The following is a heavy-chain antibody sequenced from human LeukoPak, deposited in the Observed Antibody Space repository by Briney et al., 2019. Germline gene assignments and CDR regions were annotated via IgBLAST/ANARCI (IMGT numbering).Heavy chain of an antibody. V-gene: IGHV4-61*05. J-gene: IGHJ5*02. Sequence: SETLSLTCTVSGGSISSSSYYWGWIRQPPGKGLEWIGYNYDSGSTNYNPSLESRVTISVDMSKDQFSLKMTSVTAADTVVYYCARGRLGSGSYWKWFDPWGQGTLVTVSS. CDR1: GGSISSSSYY. CDR3: ARGRLGSGSYWKWFDP. CDR2: NYDSGST. D-gene: IGHD3-10*01.